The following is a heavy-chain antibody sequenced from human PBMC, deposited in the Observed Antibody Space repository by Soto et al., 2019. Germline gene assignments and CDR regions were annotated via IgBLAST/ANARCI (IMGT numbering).Heavy chain of an antibody. CDR3: VRDLYSTYPSDAFNV. J-gene: IGHJ3*01. D-gene: IGHD2-21*01. V-gene: IGHV3-33*01. CDR1: GFTFSDYN. Sequence: QEQLVETGGGVVQSGRSLRLSCVASGFTFSDYNMHWVRQAPGKGLEWVAIIWFDGSKQYYADPVQGRFTISRDNSRNTLYLQMNGLRAEDTAVYHCVRDLYSTYPSDAFNVWGQGTSVTVSS. CDR2: IWFDGSKQ.